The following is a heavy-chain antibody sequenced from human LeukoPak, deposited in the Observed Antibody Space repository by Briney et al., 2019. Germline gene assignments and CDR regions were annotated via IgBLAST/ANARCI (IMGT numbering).Heavy chain of an antibody. V-gene: IGHV3-43D*03. CDR1: GFTFDDYA. D-gene: IGHD3-22*01. CDR2: ITWDGGRT. J-gene: IGHJ4*02. Sequence: GGSLRLSCAASGFTFDDYAMHWVRQAPGKGLEWVSLITWDGGRTYYADSVKGRFTISRDNSKNSLYLQMNSLRAEDTALYYCAKDTYYHDTSGYDYWGQGTLVTVSS. CDR3: AKDTYYHDTSGYDY.